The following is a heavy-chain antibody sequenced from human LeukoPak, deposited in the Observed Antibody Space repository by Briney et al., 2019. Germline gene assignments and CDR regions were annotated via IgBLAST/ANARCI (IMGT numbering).Heavy chain of an antibody. V-gene: IGHV3-48*03. J-gene: IGHJ6*04. CDR2: ISSSGSTI. D-gene: IGHD3-10*02. Sequence: GGSLRLSCADSGFTFSGSWMNWVRQAPGKGLEWVSYISSSGSTIYYADSVKGRFTISRDNAKNSLYLQMNSLRAEDTAVYYCAELGITMIGGVWGKGTTVTISS. CDR3: AELGITMIGGV. CDR1: GFTFSGSW.